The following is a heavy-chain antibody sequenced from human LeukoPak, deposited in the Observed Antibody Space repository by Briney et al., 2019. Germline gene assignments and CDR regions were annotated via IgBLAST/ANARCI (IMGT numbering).Heavy chain of an antibody. V-gene: IGHV3-21*01. D-gene: IGHD2-2*01. CDR1: GFTFSGYS. CDR2: ISSSSSYI. J-gene: IGHJ4*02. CDR3: ARDLLYCSSTSCYLDY. Sequence: GGSLRLSCAASGFTFSGYSMNWVRQAPGKGLEWVSSISSSSSYIYYADSVKGRFTISRDNAKNSLYLQMNSLRAEDTAVYYCARDLLYCSSTSCYLDYWGQGTLVTVSS.